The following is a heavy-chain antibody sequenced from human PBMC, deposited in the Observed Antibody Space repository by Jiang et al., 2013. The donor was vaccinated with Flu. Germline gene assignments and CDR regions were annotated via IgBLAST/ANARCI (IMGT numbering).Heavy chain of an antibody. CDR3: AREHTIVSGAFDI. CDR1: GGPFISTNYC. CDR2: MYTSGNT. J-gene: IGHJ3*02. D-gene: IGHD2/OR15-2a*01. Sequence: PGLVKPSQTLSLTCTVSGGPFISTNYCWFWIRQPAGKGLECIGRMYTSGNTIYSPSLKSRVTIAADTSKRHISLRLTFVTAADTAVYYCAREHTIVSGAFDIWGQGTMVTVSS. V-gene: IGHV4-61*02.